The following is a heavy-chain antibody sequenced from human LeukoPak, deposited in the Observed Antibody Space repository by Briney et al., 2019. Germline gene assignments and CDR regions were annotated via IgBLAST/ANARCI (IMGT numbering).Heavy chain of an antibody. J-gene: IGHJ6*02. D-gene: IGHD2-2*01. CDR2: ISYDGSNK. V-gene: IGHV3-30-3*01. CDR3: ARRPAADYYYGMDV. CDR1: GFTFSSLV. Sequence: GGSLRLSCAASGFTFSSLVMHWFRQAPGKGLEWVAVISYDGSNKYYADSVKGRFTISRDNSKNTLYLQMNSLRAEDTAVYYCARRPAADYYYGMDVWGQGTTVTVSS.